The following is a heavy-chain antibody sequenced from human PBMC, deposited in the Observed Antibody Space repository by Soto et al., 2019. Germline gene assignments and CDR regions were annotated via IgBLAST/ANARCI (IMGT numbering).Heavy chain of an antibody. D-gene: IGHD3-10*01. CDR2: IWYDGSNK. CDR3: ARSTYGEEGAFDI. CDR1: GFTFSSYG. Sequence: GGSLRLSCAASGFTFSSYGMHWVRQAPGKGLEWVAVIWYDGSNKYYADSVKGRFTISRDNSKNTLYLQMNSLRAEDTAVYYCARSTYGEEGAFDIWGQGTMVTVSS. V-gene: IGHV3-33*01. J-gene: IGHJ3*02.